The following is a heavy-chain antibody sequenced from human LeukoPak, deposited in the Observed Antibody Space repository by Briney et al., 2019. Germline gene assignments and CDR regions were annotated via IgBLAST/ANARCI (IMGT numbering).Heavy chain of an antibody. CDR3: ARVRGYYDSSGYDY. CDR2: IYYSRST. CDR1: GASISSYY. D-gene: IGHD3-22*01. V-gene: IGHV4-59*01. J-gene: IGHJ4*02. Sequence: KASETLSLTCTVSGASISSYYWSWIRQPPGKGLEWIGYIYYSRSTNYNPALKSRVTISEDTSKNQISLKLSSVTAADTAVYYCARVRGYYDSSGYDYWGQGTLVTVSS.